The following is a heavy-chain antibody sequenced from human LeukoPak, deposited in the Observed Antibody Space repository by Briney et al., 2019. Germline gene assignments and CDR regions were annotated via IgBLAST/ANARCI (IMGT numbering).Heavy chain of an antibody. Sequence: GASVKVSCKASGYTFTNYGITWVRHAPGQGLEWMGWIGRNNGNTKFAQKLQGRVTMTTDTSTTTAYMELRSLRSDDTAVYFCARDRGDYYFDYWGQGTLVSVSS. D-gene: IGHD6-25*01. CDR1: GYTFTNYG. J-gene: IGHJ4*02. V-gene: IGHV1-18*01. CDR2: IGRNNGNT. CDR3: ARDRGDYYFDY.